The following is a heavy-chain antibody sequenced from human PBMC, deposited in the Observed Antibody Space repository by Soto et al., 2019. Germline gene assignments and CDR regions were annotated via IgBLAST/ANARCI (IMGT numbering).Heavy chain of an antibody. V-gene: IGHV3-11*01. J-gene: IGHJ6*03. CDR3: ARVDEDCSGGSCYFDDYYYMDV. CDR2: ISSSGSTI. Sequence: QVQLVESGGGLVKPGGSLRLSCAASGFTFSGYYMSWIRQAPGKGLEWVSYISSSGSTIYYADSVKGRFTISRDNAKNSLYLQMNSLRAEDTAVYYCARVDEDCSGGSCYFDDYYYMDVWGKGTTVTVSS. CDR1: GFTFSGYY. D-gene: IGHD2-15*01.